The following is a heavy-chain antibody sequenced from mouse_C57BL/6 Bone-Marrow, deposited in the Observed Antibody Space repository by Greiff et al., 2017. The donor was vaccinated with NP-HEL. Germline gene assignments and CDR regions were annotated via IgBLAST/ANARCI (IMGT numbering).Heavy chain of an antibody. J-gene: IGHJ2*01. CDR1: GYTFTSYW. Sequence: VQLQQPGAELVRPGSSVKLSCKASGYTFTSYWMHWVKQRPIQGLEWIGNIDPSDSDTHYNQKFKDKATLTVDKSSSTAYMQLSSLTSEDSAVYYCARESFITTVVADFDYWGQGTTLTVSS. D-gene: IGHD1-1*01. CDR3: ARESFITTVVADFDY. CDR2: IDPSDSDT. V-gene: IGHV1-52*01.